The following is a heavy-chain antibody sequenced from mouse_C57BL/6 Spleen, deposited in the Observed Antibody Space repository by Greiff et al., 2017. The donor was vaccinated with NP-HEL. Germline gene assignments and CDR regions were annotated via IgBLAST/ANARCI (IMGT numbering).Heavy chain of an antibody. J-gene: IGHJ3*01. CDR3: ASPQATWFAY. CDR1: GYAFSSSW. CDR2: IYPGDGDT. V-gene: IGHV1-82*01. Sequence: QVQLQQSGPELVKPGATVKISCKASGYAFSSSWMNWVKQRPGKGFEWIGRIYPGDGDTNYNGKFKGKATLTADKSSSTAYMQLSSLTSEDSAVYFCASPQATWFAYWGQGTLVTVSA. D-gene: IGHD3-2*02.